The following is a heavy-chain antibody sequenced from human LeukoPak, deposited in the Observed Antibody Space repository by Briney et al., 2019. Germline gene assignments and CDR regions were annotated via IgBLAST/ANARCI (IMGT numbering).Heavy chain of an antibody. Sequence: GGSLRLSCAASGFTFSSYSMTWVRQAPGKGLEWVSSSGSTIYYADSVKGRFTISRDNAKNSLYLQMNSLRAEDTAVYYCARDILTGSQSRFQHWGQGTLVTVSS. CDR2: SSGSTI. CDR3: ARDILTGSQSRFQH. CDR1: GFTFSSYS. D-gene: IGHD3-9*01. J-gene: IGHJ1*01. V-gene: IGHV3-48*04.